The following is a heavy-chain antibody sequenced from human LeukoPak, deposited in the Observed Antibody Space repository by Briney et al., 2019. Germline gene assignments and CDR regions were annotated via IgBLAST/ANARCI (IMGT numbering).Heavy chain of an antibody. V-gene: IGHV3-23*01. CDR1: GFTFSSYA. CDR3: AKGYDSSGYPPFDY. CDR2: ISGSGGST. Sequence: GGPLRLSCAASGFTFSSYAMSWVRQAPGKGLEWVSAISGSGGSTYYADSVKGRFTISRDNSKNTLYLQMNSLRAEDTAVYSCAKGYDSSGYPPFDYWGQGTLVTVSS. D-gene: IGHD3-22*01. J-gene: IGHJ4*02.